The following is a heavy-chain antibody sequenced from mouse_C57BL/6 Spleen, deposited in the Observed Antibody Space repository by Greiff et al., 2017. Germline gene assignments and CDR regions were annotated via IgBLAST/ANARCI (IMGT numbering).Heavy chain of an antibody. CDR1: GYTFTDYY. J-gene: IGHJ4*01. V-gene: IGHV1-26*01. CDR3: ARWDDYDGYAMDY. CDR2: INPNNGGT. Sequence: VQLQQSGPELVKPGASVKISCKASGYTFTDYYMNWVKQSHGKSLEWIGDINPNNGGTSYNQKFKGKATLTVDKSSSTAYMELRSLTSEDSAVYYCARWDDYDGYAMDYWGQGTSVTVSS. D-gene: IGHD2-4*01.